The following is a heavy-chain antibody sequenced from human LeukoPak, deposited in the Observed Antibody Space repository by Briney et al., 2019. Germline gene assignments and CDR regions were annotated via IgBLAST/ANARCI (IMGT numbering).Heavy chain of an antibody. V-gene: IGHV1-24*01. Sequence: ASVKASSKLSGYTLTQLSMHCARQAPGNGLEWMEGFDPEDGETIYAQKFQGRVTMTDDTSTDTAYMELRRLRSEDTAVYYCATAGGYCSSNSCYYYGMDVWGKGTTVTVSS. J-gene: IGHJ6*04. CDR1: GYTLTQLS. D-gene: IGHD2-2*01. CDR3: ATAGGYCSSNSCYYYGMDV. CDR2: FDPEDGET.